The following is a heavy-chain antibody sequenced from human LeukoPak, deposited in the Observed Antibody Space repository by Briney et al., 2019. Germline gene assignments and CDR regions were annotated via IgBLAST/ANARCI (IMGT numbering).Heavy chain of an antibody. CDR3: ARGVHALGY. CDR2: ISYDGTRQ. J-gene: IGHJ4*02. Sequence: GGSLRLSCAASGFTFTNYPMFWVRLAPAKGLEWVSSISYDGTRQDYTDSVKGRFTISRDNSKNMVFLQMNSLRPEDTAVYYCARGVHALGYWGQGTQVIVSS. V-gene: IGHV3-30-3*01. CDR1: GFTFTNYP. D-gene: IGHD2-2*01.